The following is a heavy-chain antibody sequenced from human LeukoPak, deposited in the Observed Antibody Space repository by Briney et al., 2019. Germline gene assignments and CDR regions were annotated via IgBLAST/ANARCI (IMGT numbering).Heavy chain of an antibody. J-gene: IGHJ4*02. Sequence: QASETLSLTCAVSGVSISSSNRWSWVRQPPGKGLEWIGEIYHRGDTIYNPSLKSRVTISVDKSKNQFSLKLSFVTAADTAIYYCASQGWLQSEYYFDHWGQGTLVTVSS. CDR1: GVSISSSNR. D-gene: IGHD5-24*01. CDR3: ASQGWLQSEYYFDH. CDR2: IYHRGDT. V-gene: IGHV4-4*02.